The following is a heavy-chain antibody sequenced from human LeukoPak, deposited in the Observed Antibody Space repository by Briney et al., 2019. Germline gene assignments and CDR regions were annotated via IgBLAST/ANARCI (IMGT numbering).Heavy chain of an antibody. CDR1: GYTFTSYY. V-gene: IGHV1-2*06. CDR2: INPNSGGA. D-gene: IGHD7-27*01. CDR3: ARDLSSTANWEFDY. Sequence: ASVKVSCKASGYTFTSYYLHWVRQAPGQGLEWMGRINPNSGGAEYEQNFQGRVTMTRDTSINTAYMTLSGLTFDDTAMYYCARDLSSTANWEFDYWGQGTVVTVSS. J-gene: IGHJ4*02.